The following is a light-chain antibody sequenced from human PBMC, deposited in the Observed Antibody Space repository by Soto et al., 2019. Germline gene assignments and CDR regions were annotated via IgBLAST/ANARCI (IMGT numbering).Light chain of an antibody. Sequence: EIVLTQSPGTLSLFPGERATLSCRASQSLSTSYLAWYRLKPGQAPRLLIYAASSRASGIPDRFSGSGSGTDFTLTISRLEPKDFAVYYCQQYGSSPTFGQGTRLEIK. V-gene: IGKV3-20*01. CDR1: QSLSTSY. CDR3: QQYGSSPT. J-gene: IGKJ5*01. CDR2: AAS.